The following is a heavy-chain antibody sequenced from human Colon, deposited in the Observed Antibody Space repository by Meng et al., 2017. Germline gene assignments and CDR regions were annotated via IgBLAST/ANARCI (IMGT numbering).Heavy chain of an antibody. Sequence: VPGVGAGGGLVKPGESLRCSWSASGFIFSGFSLRWVRQAPGKEMEWVSSITGDSTYIYYADSVKGRFTVSRDNAKNSLYLQMNSLRADDTAVYYCTRGWMPEWSQGTLVTVSS. CDR3: TRGWMPE. CDR1: GFIFSGFS. CDR2: ITGDSTYI. V-gene: IGHV3-21*01. J-gene: IGHJ4*01. D-gene: IGHD2-2*01.